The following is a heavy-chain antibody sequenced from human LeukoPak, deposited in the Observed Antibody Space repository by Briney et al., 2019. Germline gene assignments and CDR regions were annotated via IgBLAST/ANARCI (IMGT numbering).Heavy chain of an antibody. V-gene: IGHV1-46*01. D-gene: IGHD2-2*01. CDR1: GYTFTSYY. CDR3: ARGDVVVPAAISSDGLFDY. Sequence: ASVKVSCKAPGYTFTSYYMHWVRQAPGQGLEWMGIINPSGGSTSYAQKFQGRVTMTRDMSTSTVYMELSSLRSEDTAVYYCARGDVVVPAAISSDGLFDYWGQGTLVTVSS. J-gene: IGHJ4*02. CDR2: INPSGGST.